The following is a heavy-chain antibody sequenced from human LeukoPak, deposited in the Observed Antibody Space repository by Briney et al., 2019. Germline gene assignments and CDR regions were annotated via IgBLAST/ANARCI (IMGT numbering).Heavy chain of an antibody. V-gene: IGHV7-4-1*02. CDR2: INTNTGNP. CDR1: GYTFTSYA. Sequence: EASVKDSCKASGYTFTSYAMNWLRQAAGQGVAWMGWINTNTGNPTYARGLTGRFVFSLDTSVSTAYLQISRLQAEDTAVHYCARAGPGYYDRSGFDYWVEGALV. CDR3: ARAGPGYYDRSGFDY. J-gene: IGHJ4*02. D-gene: IGHD3-22*01.